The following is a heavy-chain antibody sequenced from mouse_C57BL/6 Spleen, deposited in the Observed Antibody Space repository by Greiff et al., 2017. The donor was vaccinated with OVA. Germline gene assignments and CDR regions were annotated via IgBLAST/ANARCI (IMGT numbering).Heavy chain of an antibody. CDR2: INPNNGGT. V-gene: IGHV1-18*01. J-gene: IGHJ3*01. CDR1: GYTFTDYN. CDR3: ATLYDYDEGAWFAY. D-gene: IGHD2-4*01. Sequence: EVQLKQSGPELVKPGASVKIPCKASGYTFTDYNMDWVKQSHGKSLEWIGDINPNNGGTIYNQKFKGKATLTVDKSSSTAYMELRSLTSEDTAVYYCATLYDYDEGAWFAYWGQGTLVTVSA.